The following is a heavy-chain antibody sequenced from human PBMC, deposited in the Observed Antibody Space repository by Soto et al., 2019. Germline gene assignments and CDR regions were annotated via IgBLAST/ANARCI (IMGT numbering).Heavy chain of an antibody. CDR1: GDSVSSNSAG. CDR2: TYYRSKWYE. CDR3: ARDTNIHTSTWFPLDN. D-gene: IGHD2-2*01. Sequence: SQTLSLTCGISGDSVSSNSAGWNWIRQSPSRGLEWLGRTYYRSKWYEDYGMSVKGRVTINRDTSKNQFSLQLKSVTPEDTAVYYCARDTNIHTSTWFPLDNRGQGTLVTVSS. J-gene: IGHJ4*02. V-gene: IGHV6-1*01.